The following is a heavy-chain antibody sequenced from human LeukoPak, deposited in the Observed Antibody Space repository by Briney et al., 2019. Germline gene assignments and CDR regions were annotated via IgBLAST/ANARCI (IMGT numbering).Heavy chain of an antibody. CDR2: ISTSGST. CDR3: ARLITVVAFDI. Sequence: PSETLSLTCTVSGGSISSGSHYWSWIRQPAGKGLEWIGRISTSGSTNYNLSLRSRVTISVDTSKNQFSLKLSSVTAADTAVYYCARLITVVAFDIWGQGTMVTVSS. J-gene: IGHJ3*02. CDR1: GGSISSGSHY. V-gene: IGHV4-61*02. D-gene: IGHD3-16*01.